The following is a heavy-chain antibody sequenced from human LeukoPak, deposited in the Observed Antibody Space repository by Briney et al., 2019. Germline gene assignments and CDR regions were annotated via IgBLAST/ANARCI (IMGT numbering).Heavy chain of an antibody. D-gene: IGHD6-13*01. CDR2: IRYDGSNK. Sequence: IRYDGSNKYYADSVKGRFTISRDNSKNTLYLQMNSLRAEDTAVYYCAKGKYSSSWSAFDYWGQGTLVIVSS. CDR3: AKGKYSSSWSAFDY. V-gene: IGHV3-30*02. J-gene: IGHJ4*02.